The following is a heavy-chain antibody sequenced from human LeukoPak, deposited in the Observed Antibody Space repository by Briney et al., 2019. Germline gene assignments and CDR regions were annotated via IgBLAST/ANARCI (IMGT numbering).Heavy chain of an antibody. CDR3: ARATRYSSSYYYYYYMDV. CDR1: GGSISSSNW. D-gene: IGHD6-6*01. CDR2: IYHSGST. Sequence: SETLSLTCAVSGGSISSSNWWSWVRQPPGKGLEWIGEIYHSGSTNYNPSLKSRVTISVDRSKNQFSLKLNSVTAADTAVYYCARATRYSSSYYYYYYMDVWGKGTTVTVSS. J-gene: IGHJ6*03. V-gene: IGHV4-4*02.